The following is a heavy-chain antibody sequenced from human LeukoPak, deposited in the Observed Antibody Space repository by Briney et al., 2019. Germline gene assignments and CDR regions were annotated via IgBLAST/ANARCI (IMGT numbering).Heavy chain of an antibody. J-gene: IGHJ3*02. V-gene: IGHV1-46*01. CDR2: INPSGGST. CDR1: GYTFTSYY. Sequence: ASVKLSCKAFGYTFTSYYMHWVRQAPGQGLEWMGIINPSGGSTSYAQKFQGRVTMTRDTSTSTVYMELSSLRSEDTAVYYCARAGYYANDAFDIWGQGTMVTVSS. CDR3: ARAGYYANDAFDI. D-gene: IGHD3-10*01.